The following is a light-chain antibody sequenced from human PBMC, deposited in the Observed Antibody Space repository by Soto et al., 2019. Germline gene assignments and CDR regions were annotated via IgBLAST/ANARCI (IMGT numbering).Light chain of an antibody. V-gene: IGKV3-20*01. Sequence: EIVLTQSPGTLSLSPGERATLSCRASQSVDSSYLAWYQQKPGQAPRLRIFCESSMATDIPDRFSGSGSGTDLTLTISRLEPEDFAVYYCQQYGSSSYTFGQGTKLQIK. CDR1: QSVDSSY. CDR3: QQYGSSSYT. CDR2: CES. J-gene: IGKJ2*01.